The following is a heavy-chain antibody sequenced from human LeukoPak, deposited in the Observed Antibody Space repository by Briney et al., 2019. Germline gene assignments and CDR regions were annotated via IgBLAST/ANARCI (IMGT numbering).Heavy chain of an antibody. CDR3: ARPGRRCRTSCQPFVY. Sequence: SETLSLTCTVSGGSISSSCYYWGWIRQPPGKGLEWIGSIYSSGSTYYNPSLKSRVAISVDTSKNQFSLKLSSVTAADTAVYYCARPGRRCRTSCQPFVYWGQGTLVTVSS. CDR2: IYSSGST. CDR1: GGSISSSCYY. V-gene: IGHV4-39*01. J-gene: IGHJ4*02. D-gene: IGHD2-2*01.